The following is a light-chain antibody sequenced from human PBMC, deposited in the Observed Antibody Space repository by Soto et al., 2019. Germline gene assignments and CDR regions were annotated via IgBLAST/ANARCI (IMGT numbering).Light chain of an antibody. V-gene: IGLV2-11*01. CDR2: DVS. J-gene: IGLJ2*01. Sequence: QSALTQPRSVSGSPGQSVTISCTGTSSDGGGYNYVSWYQQHPGKAPKGMIYDVSERPSGVPDRFSGSKSGNTASLTISGLQAEDEADYYCCSNAGSYEVFGGGTKVTVL. CDR1: SSDGGGYNY. CDR3: CSNAGSYEV.